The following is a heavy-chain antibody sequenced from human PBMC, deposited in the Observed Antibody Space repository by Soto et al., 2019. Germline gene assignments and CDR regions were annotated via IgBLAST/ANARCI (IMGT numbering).Heavy chain of an antibody. Sequence: TSETLSLTCTVSCCSISSYYWSWIRPPPGKGLEWIGYIYYSGSTNYNPSLKSRVTISVDTSKNQFSLKLSSVTAADTAVYYCARYYVWGSYRSNYYYYGMDVWGQGTTVTVSS. CDR2: IYYSGST. CDR3: ARYYVWGSYRSNYYYYGMDV. J-gene: IGHJ6*02. D-gene: IGHD3-16*02. V-gene: IGHV4-59*01. CDR1: CCSISSYY.